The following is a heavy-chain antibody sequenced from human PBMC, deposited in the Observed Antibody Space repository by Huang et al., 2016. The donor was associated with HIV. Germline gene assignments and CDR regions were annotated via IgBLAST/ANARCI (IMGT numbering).Heavy chain of an antibody. J-gene: IGHJ6*02. Sequence: VESGGRLVQPGGSIRLSCVGSTFNFGADWMSWVRQSPGKGLEWVANIKQDESEKYYVESVKGRFNISRDNAKKVLFLEMNNVRVEDTATYYCATKTAAMDIWGQGTTVTVS. CDR1: TFNFGADW. D-gene: IGHD1-7*01. CDR2: IKQDESEK. CDR3: ATKTAAMDI. V-gene: IGHV3-7*01.